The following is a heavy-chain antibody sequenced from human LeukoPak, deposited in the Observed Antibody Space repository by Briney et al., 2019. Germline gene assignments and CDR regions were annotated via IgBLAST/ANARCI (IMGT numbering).Heavy chain of an antibody. J-gene: IGHJ5*02. D-gene: IGHD6-19*01. Sequence: ASVRVSCKTSDYNFPSYSFVWVRQAPGQGLEWMGWISAYNGNTQYAQKFQDRVTMTTDRSASTAYMELRSLRSDDTAIYYCARARLAVHGTVWVDPWGQGTLVTVSS. V-gene: IGHV1-18*01. CDR1: DYNFPSYS. CDR3: ARARLAVHGTVWVDP. CDR2: ISAYNGNT.